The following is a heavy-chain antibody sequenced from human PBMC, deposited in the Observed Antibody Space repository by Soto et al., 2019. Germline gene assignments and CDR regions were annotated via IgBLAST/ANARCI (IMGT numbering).Heavy chain of an antibody. CDR1: GYLFTTYA. Sequence: ASVKVSCKASGYLFTTYAIHWVRQAPGQTPEWMGWINAGNGNTKFTEKFHRRVTITTDRSASTAYMELASLSSEDTAVYYCALGGGSNYPAYFDPWGQGTLVTVS. CDR3: ALGGGSNYPAYFDP. D-gene: IGHD1-26*01. J-gene: IGHJ5*02. V-gene: IGHV1-3*01. CDR2: INAGNGNT.